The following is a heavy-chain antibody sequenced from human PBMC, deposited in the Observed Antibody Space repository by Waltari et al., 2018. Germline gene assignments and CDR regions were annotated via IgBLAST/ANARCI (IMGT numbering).Heavy chain of an antibody. D-gene: IGHD6-19*01. J-gene: IGHJ4*02. CDR2: ISYEGNEK. CDR3: AKEDVAGWYGIDY. Sequence: QVQLVESGGGVVQPGRPLRLSCAASGSTFRNYGMHWVRQAPGKGLEWLAIISYEGNEKCYADTVKGRFTISRDTSKNTLYLQINSLRPEDTAVYYCAKEDVAGWYGIDYWGQGTLVTVSS. CDR1: GSTFRNYG. V-gene: IGHV3-30*18.